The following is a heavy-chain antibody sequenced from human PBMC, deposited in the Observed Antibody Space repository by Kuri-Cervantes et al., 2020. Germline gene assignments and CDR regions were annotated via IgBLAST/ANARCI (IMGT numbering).Heavy chain of an antibody. J-gene: IGHJ6*03. CDR3: ARDGPSIAAHLRYWEYYMDV. D-gene: IGHD6-6*01. Sequence: GGSLRLSCAASGFTFSSYGMHWVRQAPGKGLEWVAVIWYDGSNKYYADSVKGRFTISRDNSKNTLYLQMNSLRSDDTAVYYCARDGPSIAAHLRYWEYYMDVWGKGTTVTVSS. CDR2: IWYDGSNK. V-gene: IGHV3-33*01. CDR1: GFTFSSYG.